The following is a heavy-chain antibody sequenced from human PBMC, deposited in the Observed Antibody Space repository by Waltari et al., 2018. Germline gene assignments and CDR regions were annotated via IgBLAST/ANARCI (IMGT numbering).Heavy chain of an antibody. J-gene: IGHJ1*01. CDR2: ISWDGGDR. D-gene: IGHD6-13*01. CDR3: ARDDHGQQLAY. CDR1: GFTSRDFT. Sequence: VRPVESGGVGVQPGGSLSRSWAGSGFTSRDFTMHWVRQAPGKGLEWVSYISWDGGDRFYADSVKGRFTISRDNTKNSLYLQMNSLRTDDTALYYCARDDHGQQLAYWGQGTLVTVSS. V-gene: IGHV3-43*01.